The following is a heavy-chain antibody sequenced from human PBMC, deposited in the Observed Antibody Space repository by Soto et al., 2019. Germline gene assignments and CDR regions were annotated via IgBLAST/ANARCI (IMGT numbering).Heavy chain of an antibody. Sequence: EVQLVESGGGLVQPGGSLRLSCAASGFTFSSYSMNWVRQAPGKGLEWVSYISSSSTTKYYADSVKGRFTISRDNATNALYLQWKSLRAEDTAVYYCARDGGSGRICLSWFDPWGQGTLVNVSS. D-gene: IGHD2-15*01. CDR2: ISSSSTTK. J-gene: IGHJ5*02. V-gene: IGHV3-48*01. CDR3: ARDGGSGRICLSWFDP. CDR1: GFTFSSYS.